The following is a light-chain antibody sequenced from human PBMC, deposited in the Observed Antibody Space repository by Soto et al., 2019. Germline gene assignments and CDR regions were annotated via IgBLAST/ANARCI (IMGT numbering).Light chain of an antibody. Sequence: QSVLTQPPSASGTPGQRVTISCSGSSSNIGSNTANWYQQLPGTAPKVLIYSNNQRPSGVPDRFSGSKSGTSAFLAISGLQSEDEADYYCAAWDDSLNGHVFGTGTKVTVL. CDR2: SNN. CDR1: SSNIGSNT. V-gene: IGLV1-44*01. J-gene: IGLJ1*01. CDR3: AAWDDSLNGHV.